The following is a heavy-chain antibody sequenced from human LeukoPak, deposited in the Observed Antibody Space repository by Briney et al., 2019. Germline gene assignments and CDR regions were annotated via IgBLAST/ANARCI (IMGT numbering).Heavy chain of an antibody. Sequence: ASVKVSCKASDYTFTRHGISWVRQAPGQGLEWMGWISADNGNTYYVQKFQGRVTMTIDTSTTTAYVELRSLKFDDAAVYYCARHGLASEFGIWGQGTMVTVSS. CDR2: ISADNGNT. D-gene: IGHD6-19*01. CDR1: DYTFTRHG. V-gene: IGHV1-18*01. J-gene: IGHJ3*02. CDR3: ARHGLASEFGI.